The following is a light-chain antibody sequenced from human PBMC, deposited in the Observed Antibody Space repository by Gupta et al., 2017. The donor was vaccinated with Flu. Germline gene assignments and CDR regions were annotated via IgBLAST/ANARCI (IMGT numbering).Light chain of an antibody. Sequence: VIFCGGGSSYSSGCDAVSWYKQVPGIAPRLLIYTINQRPSGVSDRFSGSKSGNTASLAISGLQPEDEGNYYCGTWSNGLSVVVFGGGTKLTVL. CDR1: SYSSGCDA. V-gene: IGLV1-44*01. CDR2: TIN. CDR3: GTWSNGLSVVV. J-gene: IGLJ3*02.